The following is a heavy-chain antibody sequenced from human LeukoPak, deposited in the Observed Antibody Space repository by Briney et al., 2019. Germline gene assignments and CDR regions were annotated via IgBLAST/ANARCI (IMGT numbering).Heavy chain of an antibody. CDR3: SVWFGEFAH. D-gene: IGHD3-10*01. V-gene: IGHV1-2*02. Sequence: GASVKVSCKASGYTLTDYNIHWVRQAPGQGLEWMGWINPNSGGTNYAQRFQGMVTMTRDTSISTAYMDLGSLKSDDTATYFCSVWFGEFAHWGQGTLVTVSS. J-gene: IGHJ4*02. CDR1: GYTLTDYN. CDR2: INPNSGGT.